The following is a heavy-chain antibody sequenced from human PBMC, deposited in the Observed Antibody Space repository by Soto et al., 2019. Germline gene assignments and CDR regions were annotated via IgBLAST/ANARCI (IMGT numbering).Heavy chain of an antibody. CDR3: AAGSYDFWSGYYFGVRGGTYGNGMDV. Sequence: QVQLQESGPGLVKPSETLSLTCTVSGGSISSYYWSWIRQPAGKGLAWIGRIYTSGSTNYNPSLKSRVTMSVDTSKNQFSLKLSSVTAADTAVYYCAAGSYDFWSGYYFGVRGGTYGNGMDVWGQGTTVTVSS. J-gene: IGHJ6*02. CDR2: IYTSGST. D-gene: IGHD3-3*01. CDR1: GGSISSYY. V-gene: IGHV4-4*07.